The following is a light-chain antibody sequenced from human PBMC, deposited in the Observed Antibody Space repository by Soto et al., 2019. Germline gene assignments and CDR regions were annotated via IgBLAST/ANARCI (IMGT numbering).Light chain of an antibody. V-gene: IGKV2-24*01. Sequence: DIVMTQTPLSSPVTLGQSASISCRSSQSLADTVGNTHLSWLQQRPGQSPRLLINQVSNRFFGVPDGFGGSAAGTHLTLHIGRVEAEYVGLYDGVQTAQFPRWVGQGTQMAI. CDR3: VQTAQFPRW. CDR2: QVS. CDR1: QSLADTVGNTH. J-gene: IGKJ1*01.